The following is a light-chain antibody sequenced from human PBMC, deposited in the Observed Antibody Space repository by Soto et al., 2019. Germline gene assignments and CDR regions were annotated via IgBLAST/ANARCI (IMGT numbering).Light chain of an antibody. CDR2: GAS. CDR1: QSVSSN. J-gene: IGKJ1*01. CDR3: LQYYNWPPWT. Sequence: EVVMTQSPATLSLSPGERATLSCRASQSVSSNLAWYQQKLGQAPRLLIYGASTRATGIPARFSGSGSGTEFPLTISSLQSEDFAFYYCLQYYNWPPWTFGQGTKVEIK. V-gene: IGKV3-15*01.